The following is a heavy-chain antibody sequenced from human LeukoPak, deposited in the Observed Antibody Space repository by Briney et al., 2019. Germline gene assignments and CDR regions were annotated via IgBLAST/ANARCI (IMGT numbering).Heavy chain of an antibody. Sequence: SETLSLTCTVSGGSISSYYWSWIRQPPGKGLEWIGYIYYSGSTKYNPSLKSRVTISIDTSKHQFSLKLSSVTAADTAVYYCARGWEGYCSGGSCYYDKNFEYWGQGMLVTVSS. CDR2: IYYSGST. J-gene: IGHJ4*02. CDR3: ARGWEGYCSGGSCYYDKNFEY. CDR1: GGSISSYY. V-gene: IGHV4-59*01. D-gene: IGHD2-15*01.